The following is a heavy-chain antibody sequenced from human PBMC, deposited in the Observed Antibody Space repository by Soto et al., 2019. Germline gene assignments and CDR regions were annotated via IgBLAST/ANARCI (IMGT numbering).Heavy chain of an antibody. CDR2: ISYNGIDK. V-gene: IGHV3-30*03. Sequence: QMQRVESGGGVVQPGRSLRDSCVASGITFTNHGIHWVRQAPGKGLEWVADISYNGIDKWYADSVKGRFTISRDNFRDTVYLQMNGLRPEDTAVYYCASGEGQNGHDTRFDYWGQGTLVTVSS. CDR3: ASGEGQNGHDTRFDY. CDR1: GITFTNHG. D-gene: IGHD5-12*01. J-gene: IGHJ4*02.